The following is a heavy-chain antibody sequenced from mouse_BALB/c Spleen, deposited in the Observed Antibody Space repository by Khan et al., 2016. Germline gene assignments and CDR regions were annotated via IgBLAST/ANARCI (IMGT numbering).Heavy chain of an antibody. D-gene: IGHD2-4*01. CDR2: IDPANGNN. CDR3: ACLTDDYDCFVY. Sequence: VQLQQSGAELVKPGASVKLSCTASGFNIKDTYMHWVKQRPEQGLEWIGRIDPANGNNKYDPNFQGKAKIKAETASNTAYLQLNSLTSEDNAVSCCACLTDDYDCFVYWCPVTLVTVSA. CDR1: GFNIKDTY. V-gene: IGHV14-3*02. J-gene: IGHJ3*01.